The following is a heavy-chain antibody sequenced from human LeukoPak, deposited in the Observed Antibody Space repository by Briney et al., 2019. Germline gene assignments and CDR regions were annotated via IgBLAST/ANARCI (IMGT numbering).Heavy chain of an antibody. CDR1: GYTFTGYY. CDR2: INPNSGGT. Sequence: GASVKVSCKASGYTFTGYYMHWVRPAPGQGLGWMGWINPNSGGTNYAQKFQGRVTMTRDTSISTAYMELSRLRSDDTAVYYCLSIAARPVGKEDDYWGQGSLVTVSS. D-gene: IGHD6-6*01. J-gene: IGHJ4*02. V-gene: IGHV1-2*02. CDR3: LSIAARPVGKEDDY.